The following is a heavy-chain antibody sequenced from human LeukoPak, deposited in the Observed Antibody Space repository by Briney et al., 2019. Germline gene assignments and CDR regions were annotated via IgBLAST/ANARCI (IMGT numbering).Heavy chain of an antibody. V-gene: IGHV4-34*01. CDR2: INHSGST. D-gene: IGHD2-21*02. CDR3: ARGGFYCGGDCYVDY. Sequence: PSETLSLTCAVYGGSFSTYYWSWIRQPPGKGLEWIGEINHSGSTNYNPSLKSRVTISVDTSKNQFSLKLSSVTAADTAVYCCARGGFYCGGDCYVDYWGQGTLVTVSS. CDR1: GGSFSTYY. J-gene: IGHJ4*02.